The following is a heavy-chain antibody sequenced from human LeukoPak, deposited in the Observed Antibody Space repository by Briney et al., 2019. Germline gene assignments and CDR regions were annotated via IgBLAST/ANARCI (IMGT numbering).Heavy chain of an antibody. V-gene: IGHV4-34*01. CDR1: GGSFSGYY. J-gene: IGHJ4*02. CDR2: INHSGST. Sequence: SETLSLTCAVYGGSFSGYYWSWIRQPPGKGLEWIGEINHSGSTNYNPSLKSRVTISVDTSKNQFPLKLSSVTAADTAVYYCARVLGKYCSSTSCHLDYWGQGTLVTVSS. D-gene: IGHD2-2*01. CDR3: ARVLGKYCSSTSCHLDY.